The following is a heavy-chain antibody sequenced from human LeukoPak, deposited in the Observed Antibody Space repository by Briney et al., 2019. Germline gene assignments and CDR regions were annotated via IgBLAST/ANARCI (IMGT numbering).Heavy chain of an antibody. Sequence: GGSLRLSCAASGFTVSSNYMSWVRQAPGKGLEWVSGISDSGGSTYYADSVKGRFTISRDNSKNTLYLQMNSLRAEDTAIYYCAKMPVSYSSGWSTFDYWGQGTLVTVSS. CDR3: AKMPVSYSSGWSTFDY. V-gene: IGHV3-23*01. J-gene: IGHJ4*02. CDR1: GFTVSSNY. CDR2: ISDSGGST. D-gene: IGHD6-19*01.